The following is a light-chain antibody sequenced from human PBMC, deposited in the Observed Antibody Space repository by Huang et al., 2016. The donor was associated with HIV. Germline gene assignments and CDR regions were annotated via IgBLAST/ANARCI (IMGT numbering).Light chain of an antibody. Sequence: EIVLTQSPATLSLSPGERATLYCRASQRVSSYLAWYQQKPGQATRLLSYDASNSDTGIPARFSGSGSGTDFTLTISSLEPEDFAVYYCQQRTNWPPTITFGGGTKVQIK. CDR3: QQRTNWPPTIT. CDR2: DAS. V-gene: IGKV3-11*01. CDR1: QRVSSY. J-gene: IGKJ4*01.